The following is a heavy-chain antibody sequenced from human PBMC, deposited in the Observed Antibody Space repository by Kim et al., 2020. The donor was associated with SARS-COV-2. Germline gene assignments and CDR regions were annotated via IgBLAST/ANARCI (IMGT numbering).Heavy chain of an antibody. J-gene: IGHJ4*02. V-gene: IGHV4-34*01. CDR1: GGSFSGYY. D-gene: IGHD2-15*01. CDR3: ARVVGSALDY. CDR2: IDHSGST. Sequence: SETLSLTCAVYGGSFSGYYWNWIRQPPGKGLEWIGEIDHSGSTNYNPSLKSRVTISVDTSKNQFSLKLSSVTAADTAVYYCARVVGSALDYWGRGTLVTV.